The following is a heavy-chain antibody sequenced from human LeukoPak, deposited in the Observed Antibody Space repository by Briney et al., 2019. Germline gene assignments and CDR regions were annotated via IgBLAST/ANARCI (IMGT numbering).Heavy chain of an antibody. CDR3: AGGDDYVQAFDI. Sequence: ASVKVSCKGSGGTFSGYAISLVRQAPGQGLEWMGGIIPIFGTTNYAQKFQGRVTITTDESTSTAYMELSSLRSEDTAVYYCAGGDDYVQAFDIWGQGTMVTVSS. CDR2: IIPIFGTT. J-gene: IGHJ3*02. V-gene: IGHV1-69*05. D-gene: IGHD4-17*01. CDR1: GGTFSGYA.